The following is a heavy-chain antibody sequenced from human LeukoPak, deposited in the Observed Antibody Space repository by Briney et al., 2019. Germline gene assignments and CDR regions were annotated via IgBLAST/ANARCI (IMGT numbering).Heavy chain of an antibody. Sequence: SVKVSCKASGFTFHTSAMQWVRQARGQRLEWVGWIVLGSGNTVYSHKFHDRVINTRDRSTSTVYMELDSLGSEDTAVYYCAAQRGASLHDFWSTRLFDPWGQGTLVTVSS. V-gene: IGHV1-58*02. CDR2: IVLGSGNT. J-gene: IGHJ5*02. CDR3: AAQRGASLHDFWSTRLFDP. CDR1: GFTFHTSA. D-gene: IGHD3-3*01.